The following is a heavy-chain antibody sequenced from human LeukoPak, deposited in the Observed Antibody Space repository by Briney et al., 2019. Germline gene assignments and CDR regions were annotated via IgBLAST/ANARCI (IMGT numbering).Heavy chain of an antibody. Sequence: SETLSLTCTVSGGSISTDLYYWTWIRQPAGKGLEWIGRIYSNGWTNYNPPLKSRVIISIDTSKNHFSLKMSLATAADTALYYCARGSGWNSFDPWGQGTLVTVSS. V-gene: IGHV4-61*02. D-gene: IGHD6-19*01. J-gene: IGHJ5*02. CDR1: GGSISTDLYY. CDR3: ARGSGWNSFDP. CDR2: IYSNGWT.